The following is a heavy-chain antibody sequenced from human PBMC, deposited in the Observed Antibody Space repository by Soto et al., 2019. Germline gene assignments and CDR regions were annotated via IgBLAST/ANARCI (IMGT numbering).Heavy chain of an antibody. Sequence: QVQLVESGGGVVQPGRSLRLSCAASGFTFSSYAMHWDRQAPGKGLEWVAVISYDGSNKYYADSVKGRFTISRDNSKNTLYLQMNSLRAEDTAVYYCARGDSGCYYYYYGMDVWGQGTTVTVSS. D-gene: IGHD1-26*01. CDR3: ARGDSGCYYYYYGMDV. CDR1: GFTFSSYA. J-gene: IGHJ6*02. CDR2: ISYDGSNK. V-gene: IGHV3-30-3*01.